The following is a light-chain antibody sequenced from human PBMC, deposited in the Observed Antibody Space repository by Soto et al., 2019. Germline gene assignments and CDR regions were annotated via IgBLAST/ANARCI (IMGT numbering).Light chain of an antibody. CDR3: QQYGSSAPTT. CDR2: GAS. V-gene: IGKV3-20*01. Sequence: EIVLTQSPGTLSLSPGERATLSCRASQSVSSSYLAWYQQKPGQAPSLLIYGASSRATGIPDRFSGSGSGTDFTLTISRLEPEDFAVYYCQQYGSSAPTTFGQGTKVDNK. J-gene: IGKJ1*01. CDR1: QSVSSSY.